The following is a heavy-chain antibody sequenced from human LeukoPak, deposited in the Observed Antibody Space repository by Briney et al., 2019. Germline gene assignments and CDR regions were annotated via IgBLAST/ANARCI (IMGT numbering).Heavy chain of an antibody. CDR3: ATLRGDSGNYADIFDY. Sequence: GESLKISCKGSGYSFTTYWIGWVRQMPGKGLEWMGIIYPGDSDTTYSPSFQGQVTFSADKSINTAYLQWSSLKASDTAMYYCATLRGDSGNYADIFDYWGQGTLVTVSS. D-gene: IGHD4-11*01. V-gene: IGHV5-51*01. CDR1: GYSFTTYW. J-gene: IGHJ4*02. CDR2: IYPGDSDT.